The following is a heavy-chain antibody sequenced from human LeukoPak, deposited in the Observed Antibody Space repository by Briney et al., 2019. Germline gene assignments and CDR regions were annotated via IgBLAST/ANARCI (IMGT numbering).Heavy chain of an antibody. Sequence: NPSETLSLTCTVSGGSISSYYWSWIRQPPGKGLEWIGYIYYSGSTNYNPSLKSRVTISVDTSKNQFSLKLSSVTAADTAVYYCARDTEYWYFDLWGRGTLVTVSS. D-gene: IGHD2-8*02. J-gene: IGHJ2*01. CDR1: GGSISSYY. CDR3: ARDTEYWYFDL. V-gene: IGHV4-59*01. CDR2: IYYSGST.